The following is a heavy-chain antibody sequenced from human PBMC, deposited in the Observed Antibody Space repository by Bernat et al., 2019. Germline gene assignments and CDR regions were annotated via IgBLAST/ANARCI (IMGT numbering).Heavy chain of an antibody. CDR1: GFTFSDYW. Sequence: EVQLVESGGGLVQPGGSLRLSCAASGFTFSDYWLTWVRQAPGKGLEWGANIKHDGSEKYYWDSVKGRFTISRDNAKNSLYLQINSLRAEDTAVYYCARPPYSNSAYWGQGTLVTVSS. CDR3: ARPPYSNSAY. J-gene: IGHJ4*02. CDR2: IKHDGSEK. V-gene: IGHV3-7*03. D-gene: IGHD6-6*01.